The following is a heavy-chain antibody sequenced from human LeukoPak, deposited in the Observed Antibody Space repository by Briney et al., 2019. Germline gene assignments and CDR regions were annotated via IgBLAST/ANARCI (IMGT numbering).Heavy chain of an antibody. Sequence: ASVKVSCKASGYTFTGYYMHWVRQAPGQGLEWMGWINPNSGGTNYAQKFQGRVTMTRDASISTAYMELSRLRSDDTAVYYCARKMYDVVATIDYWGQGTLVTVSS. V-gene: IGHV1-2*02. D-gene: IGHD5-12*01. CDR1: GYTFTGYY. J-gene: IGHJ4*02. CDR2: INPNSGGT. CDR3: ARKMYDVVATIDY.